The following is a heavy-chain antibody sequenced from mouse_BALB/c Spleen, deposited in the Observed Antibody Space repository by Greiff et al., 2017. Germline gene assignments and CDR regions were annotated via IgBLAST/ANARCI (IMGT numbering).Heavy chain of an antibody. V-gene: IGHV2-9*02. J-gene: IGHJ2*01. D-gene: IGHD2-10*02. Sequence: VQLVESGPGLVAPSQSLSITCTVSGFSLTSYGVHWVRQPPGKGLEWLGVIWAGGSTNYNSALMSRLSISKDNSKSQVFLKMNSLQTDDTAMYYCARGRYGNYDYFDYWGQGTTLTVSS. CDR3: ARGRYGNYDYFDY. CDR1: GFSLTSYG. CDR2: IWAGGST.